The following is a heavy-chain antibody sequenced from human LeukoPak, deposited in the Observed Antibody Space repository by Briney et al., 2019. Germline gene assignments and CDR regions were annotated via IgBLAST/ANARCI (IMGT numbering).Heavy chain of an antibody. CDR1: GYTFTDYN. J-gene: IGHJ4*02. Sequence: ASVKVSCKASGYTFTDYNMHWVRQAPGQGPEWMGWMSPHSGDTNYAQKFRGRVTMTRDTSITTAYMELTSLTSDDTAVYYCVRDLYMASPSPDYWGRGTLVTVSS. CDR2: MSPHSGDT. D-gene: IGHD4-11*01. V-gene: IGHV1-2*02. CDR3: VRDLYMASPSPDY.